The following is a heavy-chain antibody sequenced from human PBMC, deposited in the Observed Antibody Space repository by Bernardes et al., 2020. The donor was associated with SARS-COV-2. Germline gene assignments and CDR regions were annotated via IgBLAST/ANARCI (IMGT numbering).Heavy chain of an antibody. CDR2: ISNDGSIK. CDR1: GFTFSSSA. D-gene: IGHD1-7*01. CDR3: TRGLELELITWFDY. J-gene: IGHJ4*02. V-gene: IGHV3-30-3*01. Sequence: GGSLRLSCTASGFTFSSSAMHWVRQAPGKGPEWVAVISNDGSIKYYTDSVKGRFTISRDNSKNTLYLLMNSLRTDDTAVYYLTRGLELELITWFDYWGQGTLVTVSS.